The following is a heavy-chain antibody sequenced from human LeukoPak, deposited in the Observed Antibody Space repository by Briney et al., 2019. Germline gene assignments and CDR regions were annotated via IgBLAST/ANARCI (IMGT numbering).Heavy chain of an antibody. CDR2: VYYTGST. J-gene: IGHJ5*02. D-gene: IGHD3-10*01. CDR3: ARGYGSGSNWFDP. Sequence: SETLSLTCPVSGGSISNYYYWTWIRQPPGKGLEWIGYVYYTGSTNFNPSLKSRVTMSLDTSRNQFSLKLTSLTAADTAVYYCARGYGSGSNWFDPWGQGTLVIVSS. V-gene: IGHV4-59*01. CDR1: GGSISNYY.